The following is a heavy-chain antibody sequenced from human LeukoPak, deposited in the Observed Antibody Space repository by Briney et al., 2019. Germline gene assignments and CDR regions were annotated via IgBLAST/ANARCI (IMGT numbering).Heavy chain of an antibody. Sequence: ASVKVSCKASGGTFSSYAISWVRQAPGQGLEWMGWINTNTGNPTYAQGFTGRFVFSLDTSVSTAYPQISSLKAEDTAVYYCAREPGRQLDYYYYGMDVWGQGTTVTVSS. V-gene: IGHV7-4-1*02. D-gene: IGHD6-6*01. CDR1: GGTFSSYA. CDR2: INTNTGNP. J-gene: IGHJ6*02. CDR3: AREPGRQLDYYYYGMDV.